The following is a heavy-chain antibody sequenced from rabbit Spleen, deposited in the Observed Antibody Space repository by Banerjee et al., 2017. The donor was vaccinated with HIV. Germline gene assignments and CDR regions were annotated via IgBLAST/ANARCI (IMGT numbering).Heavy chain of an antibody. CDR2: IGGGSSGGT. V-gene: IGHV1S40*01. Sequence: QSLEESGGDLVKPGASLTLTCKASGFSFSSSYWICWVRQAPGKGLEWIACIGGGSSGGTYYARWAKGRFTISKASSTTVTLQMTSLTAADTATYFCARGVSDIIGWNFGFWGPGTLVTVS. CDR3: ARGVSDIIGWNFGF. CDR1: GFSFSSSYW. D-gene: IGHD1-1*01. J-gene: IGHJ6*01.